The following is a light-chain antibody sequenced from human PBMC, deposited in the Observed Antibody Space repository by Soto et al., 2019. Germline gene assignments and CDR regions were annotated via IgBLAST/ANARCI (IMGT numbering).Light chain of an antibody. Sequence: EIVMTQSPGTLSLSPGETATLSCRASQSVSSNYVAWFHQKPGQAPRLLIYGASSRATGVPDRFSASGSGTDFTLTISRLEPEDFAVEYCQQYGRSPFTCGPGTKVDIK. CDR2: GAS. J-gene: IGKJ3*01. V-gene: IGKV3-20*01. CDR3: QQYGRSPFT. CDR1: QSVSSNY.